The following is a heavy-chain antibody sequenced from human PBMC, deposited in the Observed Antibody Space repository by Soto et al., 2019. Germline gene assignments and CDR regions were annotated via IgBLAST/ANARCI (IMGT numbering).Heavy chain of an antibody. Sequence: SETVALACTVTGASVINDCWNWNRQPPGKGLEWIGFVYDSGSTSYNSSLKSRLTISVDTSKNQFSLKLSSVTAADTAMYYCVRQVGATGSYSYAVWGQGTMVS. CDR2: VYDSGST. J-gene: IGHJ3*01. D-gene: IGHD1-26*01. CDR3: VRQVGATGSYSYAV. CDR1: GASVINDC. V-gene: IGHV4-59*02.